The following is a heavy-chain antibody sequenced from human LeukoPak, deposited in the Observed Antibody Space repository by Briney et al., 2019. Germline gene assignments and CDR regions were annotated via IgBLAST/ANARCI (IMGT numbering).Heavy chain of an antibody. CDR2: IGTAGDT. J-gene: IGHJ4*02. D-gene: IGHD5-24*01. Sequence: GGSLRLSCAASGFTFSSYDMHWVRQATGKGLEWVSAIGTAGDTYYPGSVKGRFTISRENAKNSLYLQMNSLRAGDTAVYYCARGKSRDGYNLADYWGQGTLVTVS. V-gene: IGHV3-13*01. CDR3: ARGKSRDGYNLADY. CDR1: GFTFSSYD.